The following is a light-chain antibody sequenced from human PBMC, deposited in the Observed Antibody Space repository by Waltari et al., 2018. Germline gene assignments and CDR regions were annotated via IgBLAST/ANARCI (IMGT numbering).Light chain of an antibody. V-gene: IGKV3-20*01. CDR3: QHYVRLPAT. Sequence: CRASQRVSRTLAWYQQKPGQAPRLLIYGASTRATGIPERFSGGGSGTDFSLTISRLEPEDFALYYCQHYVRLPATFGQGTKVEIK. J-gene: IGKJ1*01. CDR2: GAS. CDR1: QRVSRT.